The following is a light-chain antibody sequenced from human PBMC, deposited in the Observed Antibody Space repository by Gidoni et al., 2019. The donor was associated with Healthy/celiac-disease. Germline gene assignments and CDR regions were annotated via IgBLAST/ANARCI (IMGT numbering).Light chain of an antibody. CDR2: KAS. CDR1: QRISSW. Sequence: DIQMTQYPSTLSASVGDRVTITCRSSQRISSWLAWYQQKPGKAPKLLIYKASSLESGVQSRFSGSGSGTEFTLPISSLQPDDFASYYCQQYNSYPWTFGQGTKVEIK. CDR3: QQYNSYPWT. V-gene: IGKV1-5*03. J-gene: IGKJ1*01.